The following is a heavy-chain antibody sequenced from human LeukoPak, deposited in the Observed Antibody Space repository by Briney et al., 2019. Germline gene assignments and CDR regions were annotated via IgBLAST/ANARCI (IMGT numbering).Heavy chain of an antibody. Sequence: GGSLRLSCAASGFSFSTYAMSWVRQAPGKGLEWVSGISGNGGSTYYEDSVKGRFTISRDNSKNTVFLQVNSLRAEDTAVYYCVKVGGYSEYDYWGQGTLVTVSS. V-gene: IGHV3-23*01. CDR2: ISGNGGST. D-gene: IGHD2-15*01. J-gene: IGHJ4*02. CDR3: VKVGGYSEYDY. CDR1: GFSFSTYA.